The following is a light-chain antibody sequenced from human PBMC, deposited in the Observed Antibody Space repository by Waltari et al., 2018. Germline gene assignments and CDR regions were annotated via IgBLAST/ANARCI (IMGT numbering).Light chain of an antibody. CDR2: RNN. J-gene: IGLJ1*01. CDR1: SNNVGNQG. CDR3: SAWDSDLSGYV. V-gene: IGLV10-54*04. Sequence: QAGLTQPPSVSKGLRQTATLTCTGNSNNVGNQGAAWLQQHQGQPPKLLSYRNNNRPSGISDRVSASRSGNTASLTITGLQPEDEADYYCSAWDSDLSGYVFGTGTKVTVL.